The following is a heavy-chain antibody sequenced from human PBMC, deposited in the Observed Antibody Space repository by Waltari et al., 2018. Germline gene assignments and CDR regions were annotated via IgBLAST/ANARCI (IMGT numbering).Heavy chain of an antibody. CDR2: ITSDGRDT. D-gene: IGHD4-4*01. Sequence: EVQLVESGGGLVQPGGSLRLSCAASGFTFSSHWMHWVRQAPGKGLVWVSRITSDGRDTAYADCVWGRLTISRGNAKNALFLQMNSLRVEDTAVYYCARAYSGKKNPKESWGQGTLVTVSS. J-gene: IGHJ5*02. CDR1: GFTFSSHW. V-gene: IGHV3-74*03. CDR3: ARAYSGKKNPKES.